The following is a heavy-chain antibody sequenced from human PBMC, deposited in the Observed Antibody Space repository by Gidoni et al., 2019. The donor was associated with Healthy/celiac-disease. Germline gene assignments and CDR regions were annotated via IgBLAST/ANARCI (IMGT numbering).Heavy chain of an antibody. Sequence: QVQLVESGGGVVQPGRSLSPSCAASGFTFSSYAMHWVRQAPGKGLEWVAVISYDGSNKYYADSVKGRFTISRDNSKNALYLQMNSLRAEDTAVYYCAGAGIAVAGFDYWGQGTLVTVSS. V-gene: IGHV3-30*04. CDR2: ISYDGSNK. CDR3: AGAGIAVAGFDY. J-gene: IGHJ4*02. D-gene: IGHD6-19*01. CDR1: GFTFSSYA.